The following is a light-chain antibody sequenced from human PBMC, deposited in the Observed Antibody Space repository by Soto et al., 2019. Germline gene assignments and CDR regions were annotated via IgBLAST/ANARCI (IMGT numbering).Light chain of an antibody. CDR3: QQYYSFPWT. Sequence: DIQMTQSPSTLSAVVGDRVTISCRASQSISTWLAWYQQKPGQAPKLLIYKASKLESGVPSRFSGSGSGTEFTLTFNSLQVEDFSTYYGQQYYSFPWTFGQGPMVDI. V-gene: IGKV1-5*03. J-gene: IGKJ1*01. CDR1: QSISTW. CDR2: KAS.